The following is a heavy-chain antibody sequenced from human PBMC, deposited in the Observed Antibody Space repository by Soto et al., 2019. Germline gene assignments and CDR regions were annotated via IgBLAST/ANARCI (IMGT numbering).Heavy chain of an antibody. V-gene: IGHV1-46*01. J-gene: IGHJ6*02. CDR2: INPNSGST. CDR1: GYSFTAYF. Sequence: QVELVQSGAEVKKPGASVTVSCKASGYSFTAYFMNWVRQAPGQGLEWVGRINPNSGSTSYAQKFQGRVTMTRDTSTSTIYMELSSLRSDDTAVFYCARGSGSFVYGMDVWGQGTTVTVSS. CDR3: ARGSGSFVYGMDV. D-gene: IGHD3-10*01.